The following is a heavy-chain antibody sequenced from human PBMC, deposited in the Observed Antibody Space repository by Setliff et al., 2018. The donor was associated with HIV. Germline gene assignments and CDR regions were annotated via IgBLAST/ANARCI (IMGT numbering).Heavy chain of an antibody. CDR1: GGSISSGSDY. V-gene: IGHV4-61*09. D-gene: IGHD3-22*01. J-gene: IGHJ6*03. Sequence: SETLSLTCTVSGGSISSGSDYWSWIRQPAGEGLEWIGHIHVSGITNYNPSLKSRVTISVDTSKNQFSLKLSSVTAADTAVYYCARHPKIFYYDSSGYLGSYYYMDVWGKGTTVTVSS. CDR3: ARHPKIFYYDSSGYLGSYYYMDV. CDR2: IHVSGIT.